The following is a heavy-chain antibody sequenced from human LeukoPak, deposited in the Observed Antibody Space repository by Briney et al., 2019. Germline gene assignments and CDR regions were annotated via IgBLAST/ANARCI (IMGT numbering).Heavy chain of an antibody. V-gene: IGHV1-8*01. CDR2: MNPNSGNT. CDR1: GYTFTSYD. J-gene: IGHJ4*02. Sequence: EASVKVSCKASGYTFTSYDVDWVRQATGQGLEWMGWMNPNSGNTGYAQKFQGRVTMTRNTSISTAYMELSSLRSEDTAVYYCARANNWNDWDYWGQGTLVTVSS. D-gene: IGHD1-1*01. CDR3: ARANNWNDWDY.